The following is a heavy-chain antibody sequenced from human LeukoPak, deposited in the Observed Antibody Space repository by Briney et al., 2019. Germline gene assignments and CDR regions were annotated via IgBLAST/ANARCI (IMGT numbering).Heavy chain of an antibody. Sequence: GGSLRLSCAASGFPFSSHGMSWVRQAPGKGLEWVAVISYDGSNKYYADSVKGRFTISRDNSKNTLYLQMNSLRAEDTAVYYCARDIAAHYFDYWGQGTLVTVSS. CDR1: GFPFSSHG. CDR2: ISYDGSNK. CDR3: ARDIAAHYFDY. D-gene: IGHD6-13*01. J-gene: IGHJ4*02. V-gene: IGHV3-30*03.